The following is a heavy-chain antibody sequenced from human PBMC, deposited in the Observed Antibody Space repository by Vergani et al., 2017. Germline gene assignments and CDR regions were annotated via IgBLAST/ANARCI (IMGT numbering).Heavy chain of an antibody. CDR2: FYTGGGT. CDR1: GGSISSGSYY. Sequence: QVQLQESGPGLVRPSQTLSLTCTVSGGSISSGSYYWSWFRQPAGKGLEWIGRFYTGGGTSYNPSLKSRVHISVDTSKNQFSLQLSSVTAADTAVYYCARDRLYSTTWPFLLLDMDVWGQGTTVTVSS. D-gene: IGHD6-13*01. J-gene: IGHJ6*02. V-gene: IGHV4-61*02. CDR3: ARDRLYSTTWPFLLLDMDV.